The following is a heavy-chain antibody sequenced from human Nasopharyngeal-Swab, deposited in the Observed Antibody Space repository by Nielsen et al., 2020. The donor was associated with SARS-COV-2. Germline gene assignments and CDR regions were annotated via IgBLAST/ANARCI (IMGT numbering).Heavy chain of an antibody. J-gene: IGHJ3*02. CDR2: ISSSSSYI. V-gene: IGHV3-21*01. Sequence: LSLTCAASGFTFSSYSMNWVRQAPGKGLEWVSSISSSSSYIYYADSVKGRFTISRDNAKNSLYLQMNSLRAEDTAVYYCARTDAALADAFDIWGQGTMVTVSS. CDR1: GFTFSSYS. CDR3: ARTDAALADAFDI. D-gene: IGHD6-13*01.